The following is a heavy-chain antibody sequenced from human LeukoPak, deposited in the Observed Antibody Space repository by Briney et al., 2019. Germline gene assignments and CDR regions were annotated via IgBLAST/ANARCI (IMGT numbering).Heavy chain of an antibody. CDR1: GFTFSSYW. CDR3: AKALRIFTQIAVAGTECDY. Sequence: GGSLRLSCAASGFTFSSYWMHWVRQAPGKGLVWVSIISGTASSTYYADSVKGRFTISRDISRNTVYLQMNSLRAEDTAVYFCAKALRIFTQIAVAGTECDYWGQGTLVTVSS. D-gene: IGHD6-19*01. J-gene: IGHJ4*02. CDR2: ISGTASST. V-gene: IGHV3-23*01.